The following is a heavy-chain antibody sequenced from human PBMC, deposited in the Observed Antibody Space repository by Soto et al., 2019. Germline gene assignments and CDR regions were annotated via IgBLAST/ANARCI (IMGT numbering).Heavy chain of an antibody. J-gene: IGHJ6*02. CDR1: GDSVSSNSAA. Sequence: SQTLSLTCAISGDSVSSNSAAWNWIRQSPSRGLEWMGRTYYRSKWYNDYEVSVKSRITINPDTSKNQFSLQLNSVTPEDTAVYYCARETNRYCSGGSCQYYYYGMDVWGQGTTVTVSS. V-gene: IGHV6-1*01. CDR2: TYYRSKWYN. D-gene: IGHD2-15*01. CDR3: ARETNRYCSGGSCQYYYYGMDV.